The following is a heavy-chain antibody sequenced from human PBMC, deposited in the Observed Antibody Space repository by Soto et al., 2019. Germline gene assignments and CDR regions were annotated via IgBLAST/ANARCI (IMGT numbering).Heavy chain of an antibody. CDR2: INHSGST. D-gene: IGHD1-7*01. J-gene: IGHJ6*03. CDR1: GGSFSGYY. V-gene: IGHV4-34*01. Sequence: SETLSLTCAVYGGSFSGYYWSWIRQPPGKGLEWIGEINHSGSTNYNPSLKSRVTISVDTSKNQFSLKLSTVTAADTAVYYCARGGNYYYYYYYMDVWGKGTTVTVSS. CDR3: ARGGNYYYYYYYMDV.